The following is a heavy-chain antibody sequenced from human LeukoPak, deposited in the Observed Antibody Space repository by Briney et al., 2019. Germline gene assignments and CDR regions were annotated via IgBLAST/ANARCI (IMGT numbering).Heavy chain of an antibody. CDR3: ARGRGYGDFGISHYYYYYGMDV. D-gene: IGHD4-17*01. CDR2: INHSGST. CDR1: GGSFSGYY. Sequence: SETLSLTCAVYGGSFSGYYWSWIRQPPGKGLEWIGEINHSGSTNYNPSLKSRVTISVDTSKNQFSLKLSSVTAADTAVYYCARGRGYGDFGISHYYYYYGMDVWGQGTTVTVSS. V-gene: IGHV4-34*01. J-gene: IGHJ6*02.